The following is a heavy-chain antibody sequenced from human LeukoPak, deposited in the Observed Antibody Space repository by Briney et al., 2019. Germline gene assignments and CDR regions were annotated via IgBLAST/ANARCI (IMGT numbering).Heavy chain of an antibody. V-gene: IGHV3-53*01. CDR1: GFTVSSNY. CDR3: AVEYTSSSFDY. D-gene: IGHD6-6*01. Sequence: GGSLRLSCAASGFTVSSNYMSWVRQAPGKGLEWVSVIYSGGNTYYADSVKGRFTISRDNSKNTLYLQMNSLRAEDTAVYYCAVEYTSSSFDYWGQGTLVTVSS. CDR2: IYSGGNT. J-gene: IGHJ4*02.